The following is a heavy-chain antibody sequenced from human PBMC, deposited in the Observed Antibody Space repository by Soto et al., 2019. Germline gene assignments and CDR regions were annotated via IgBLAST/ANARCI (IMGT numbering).Heavy chain of an antibody. CDR3: ARAWIQLWLRSWFDP. D-gene: IGHD5-18*01. CDR2: ISYDGSNK. Sequence: QPVGSLRLSCAASGFTFSSYAMHWVRQAPGKGLEWVAVISYDGSNKYYADSVKGRFTISRDNSKNTLYLQMNSLRAEDTAVYYCARAWIQLWLRSWFDPWGQGTLVTVSS. CDR1: GFTFSSYA. J-gene: IGHJ5*02. V-gene: IGHV3-30-3*01.